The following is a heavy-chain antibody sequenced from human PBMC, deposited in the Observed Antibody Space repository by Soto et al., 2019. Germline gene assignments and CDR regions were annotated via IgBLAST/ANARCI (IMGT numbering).Heavy chain of an antibody. CDR2: IYYSGST. J-gene: IGHJ4*02. CDR1: GGSISSGGYY. D-gene: IGHD2-15*01. CDR3: ARVVGPYCSGGSCYAEYSHFDY. Sequence: SETLSLTCTVSGGSISSGGYYWSWIRQHPGKGLEWIGYIYYSGSTYYNPSLKSRVTISVDTSKNQFSRKLSSVTAADTAVYYCARVVGPYCSGGSCYAEYSHFDYWGQGTLVTVSS. V-gene: IGHV4-31*03.